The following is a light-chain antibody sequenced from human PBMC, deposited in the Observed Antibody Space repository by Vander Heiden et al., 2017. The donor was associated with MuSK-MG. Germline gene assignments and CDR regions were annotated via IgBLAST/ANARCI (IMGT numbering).Light chain of an antibody. CDR1: QSISSY. V-gene: IGKV1-39*01. CDR3: QQYHRTPWT. CDR2: AAS. J-gene: IGKJ1*01. Sequence: DVQMTQSPSSLSASVVDRVTITCRASQSISSYLNWYQQKPGKAPKLLIYAASSLQSGVSSRFSGSRSGTDFTLTISSLQPEDFATYYCQQYHRTPWTFGQGTKVDFK.